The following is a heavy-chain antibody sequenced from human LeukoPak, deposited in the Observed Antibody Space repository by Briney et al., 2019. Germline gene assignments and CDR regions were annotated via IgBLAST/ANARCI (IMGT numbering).Heavy chain of an antibody. CDR2: ISESGDAT. CDR3: ASHYGSGSNNWLDP. J-gene: IGHJ5*02. V-gene: IGHV3-23*01. D-gene: IGHD3-10*01. Sequence: GGALRLSFFAPGFTFCNFCMRWGRHTPGEGMGWGSAISESGDATFYADSVQGRFTISRDNSKNTLYLQMNSLGADDTAVYYCASHYGSGSNNWLDPWGQGTLVTVSS. CDR1: GFTFCNFC.